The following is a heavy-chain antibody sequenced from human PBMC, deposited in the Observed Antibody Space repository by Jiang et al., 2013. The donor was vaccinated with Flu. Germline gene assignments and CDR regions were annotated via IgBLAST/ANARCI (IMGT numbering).Heavy chain of an antibody. CDR3: ARGQEGYSSSFSGLVFDY. CDR2: IIPIFGTA. Sequence: SGAEVKKPGSSVKVSCKASGGTFSSYAISWVRQAPGQGLEWMGGIIPIFGTANYAQKFQGRVTITADESTSTAYMELSSLRSEDTAVYYCARGQEGYSSSFSGLVFDYWGQGTLVTVSS. J-gene: IGHJ4*02. V-gene: IGHV1-69*01. CDR1: GGTFSSYA. D-gene: IGHD6-13*01.